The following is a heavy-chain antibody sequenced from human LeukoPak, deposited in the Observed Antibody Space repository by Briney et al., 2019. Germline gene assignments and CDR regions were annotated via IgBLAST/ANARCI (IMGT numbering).Heavy chain of an antibody. CDR3: ARGRVLESDY. V-gene: IGHV3-23*01. J-gene: IGHJ4*02. Sequence: GGSLRLSCAASGFTFSTYVMSWVRQAPGKGLEWVSAISGSGGSTYYADSVKGRFTISRHNSKNTLYLQMNSLRAEDTAVYYCARGRVLESDYWGQGTLVTVSS. CDR1: GFTFSTYV. CDR2: ISGSGGST. D-gene: IGHD3-3*01.